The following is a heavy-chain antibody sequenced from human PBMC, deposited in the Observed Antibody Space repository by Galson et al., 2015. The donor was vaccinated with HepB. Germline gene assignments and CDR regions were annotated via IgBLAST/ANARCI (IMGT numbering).Heavy chain of an antibody. CDR3: AKKLLPRRDIVVVPAAWDYYYGMDV. CDR1: GYTFTSYA. V-gene: IGHV1-3*01. J-gene: IGHJ6*02. CDR2: INAGNGNT. Sequence: SVKVSCKASGYTFTSYAMHWVRQAPGQRLEWMGWINAGNGNTKYSQKFQGRVTITRDTSASTAYMELSSLRSEDTAVYYCAKKLLPRRDIVVVPAAWDYYYGMDVWGQGNPGHRLL. D-gene: IGHD2-2*01.